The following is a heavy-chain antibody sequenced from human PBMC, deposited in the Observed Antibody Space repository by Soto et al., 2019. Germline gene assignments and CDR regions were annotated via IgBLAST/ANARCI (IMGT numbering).Heavy chain of an antibody. D-gene: IGHD6-13*01. J-gene: IGHJ4*02. CDR2: IIPIFGTA. Sequence: QVQLVQSGAEVKKPGSSVKVSCKASGGTFSSYAISWVRQAPGQGLEWMGGIIPIFGTANYAQKFQGRVTITADESMSTAYMELSSLRSEDTAVYYCARDQRLGHRVYSSTLYYFDYWGQGTLVTVSS. V-gene: IGHV1-69*01. CDR1: GGTFSSYA. CDR3: ARDQRLGHRVYSSTLYYFDY.